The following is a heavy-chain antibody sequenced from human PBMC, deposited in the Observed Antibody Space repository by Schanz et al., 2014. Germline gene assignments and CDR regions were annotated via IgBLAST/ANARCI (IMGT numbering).Heavy chain of an antibody. D-gene: IGHD3-10*02. J-gene: IGHJ5*02. V-gene: IGHV3-30*02. Sequence: QVQLVESGGGVAQPGGSLRLSCAASGFSFSGYGMHWVRQAPGKGLEWVAYIRFDASAKYYGDSVEGRFTISRDNAKNTLYLQMNSLRTEDTAVYYCAKGKYERLKNVRDVRDWDAWGQGTLVTVSS. CDR1: GFSFSGYG. CDR3: AKGKYERLKNVRDVRDWDA. CDR2: IRFDASAK.